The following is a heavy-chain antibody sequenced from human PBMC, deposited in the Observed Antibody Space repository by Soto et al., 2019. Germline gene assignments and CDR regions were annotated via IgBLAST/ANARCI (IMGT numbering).Heavy chain of an antibody. J-gene: IGHJ4*02. D-gene: IGHD3-22*01. CDR1: GGSISSYY. CDR2: IYYSGST. V-gene: IGHV4-59*01. CDR3: ARRYDYYDSSGYYYYFDY. Sequence: ASETLSLTCTVSGGSISSYYWSWIRQPPGKGLEWIGYIYYSGSTNYNPSLKSRVTISVDTSKNQFSLKLSSVTAADTAVYYCARRYDYYDSSGYYYYFDYWGQGTLVTVSS.